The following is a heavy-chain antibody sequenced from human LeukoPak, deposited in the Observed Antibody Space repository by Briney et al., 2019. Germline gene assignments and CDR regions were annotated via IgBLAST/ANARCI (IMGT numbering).Heavy chain of an antibody. CDR1: GYTFTGYY. J-gene: IGHJ6*03. V-gene: IGHV1-2*02. CDR3: ARVYESAVNYYYYMDV. D-gene: IGHD3-3*01. Sequence: GASVKVSCKASGYTFTGYYMHWVRQAPGQGLEWMGWINPNSGGTNYAQKFQGRVTMTRDTSISTAYMELSRLRSDDTAVYYCARVYESAVNYYYYMDVWGKGTTVTVSS. CDR2: INPNSGGT.